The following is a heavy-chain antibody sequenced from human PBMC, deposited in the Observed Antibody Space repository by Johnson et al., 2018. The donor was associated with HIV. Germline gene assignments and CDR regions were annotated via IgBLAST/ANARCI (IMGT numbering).Heavy chain of an antibody. Sequence: VQLVESGGGLVQPGGSLRLSCAASGFSFDDYAMYWVRQAPGKGLEWVSDISWNSGSIGYSDFVKGRFTISKDNAKNSLNLQMNSLRAEDTALYYCARSHRYGNMVATIRPFDIWGQGTMVTVSS. V-gene: IGHV3-9*01. CDR1: GFSFDDYA. CDR3: ARSHRYGNMVATIRPFDI. J-gene: IGHJ3*02. D-gene: IGHD5-12*01. CDR2: ISWNSGSI.